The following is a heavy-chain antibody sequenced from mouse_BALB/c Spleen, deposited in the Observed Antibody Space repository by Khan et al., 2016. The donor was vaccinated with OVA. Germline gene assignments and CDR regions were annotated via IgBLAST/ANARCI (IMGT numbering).Heavy chain of an antibody. V-gene: IGHV1-4*01. J-gene: IGHJ4*01. CDR2: INPSNAYT. D-gene: IGHD1-1*01. CDR3: ARDFHYYGSRGALDY. CDR1: GYTFTSYS. Sequence: VQLQESGAELARPGASVKMSCKASGYTFTSYSMHWIKQRPGQGLEWIGNINPSNAYTNYNQKFKDKATLTADKSSSTAYMQLSSLTSEDSAVYYCARDFHYYGSRGALDYWGRGTSVTVSS.